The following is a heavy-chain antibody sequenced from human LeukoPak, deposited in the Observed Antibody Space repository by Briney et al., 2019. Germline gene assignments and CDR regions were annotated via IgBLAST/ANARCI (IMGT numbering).Heavy chain of an antibody. D-gene: IGHD3-22*01. CDR1: GFTFSSYA. J-gene: IGHJ4*02. V-gene: IGHV3-23*01. CDR3: AKDQVWIVVGSFDY. CDR2: ISGSGGST. Sequence: GGSLRLSCAASGFTFSSYAMSWVRQAPGKGLEWVSGISGSGGSTYYADSVKGRFTISRDSSKNTLYLQMTSLRAEDTAVYYCAKDQVWIVVGSFDYWGQGTLVTVSS.